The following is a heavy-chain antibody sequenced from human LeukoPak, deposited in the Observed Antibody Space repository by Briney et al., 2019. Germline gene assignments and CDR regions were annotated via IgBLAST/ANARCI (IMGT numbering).Heavy chain of an antibody. V-gene: IGHV3-20*04. D-gene: IGHD3-22*01. Sequence: LPGGSLRLSCEASGFTFDDYGMSWVRQAPGKGLEWVSGINWNGGSTGYADSVKGRFTISRDNAKNSLYLQMNSLRAEDTALYYCAREARSSEYYYDSSGYFHYYYYMDVWGKGTTVTVSS. CDR3: AREARSSEYYYDSSGYFHYYYYMDV. CDR1: GFTFDDYG. CDR2: INWNGGST. J-gene: IGHJ6*03.